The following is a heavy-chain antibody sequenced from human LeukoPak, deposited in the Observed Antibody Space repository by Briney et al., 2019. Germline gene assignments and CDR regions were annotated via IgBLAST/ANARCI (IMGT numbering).Heavy chain of an antibody. Sequence: PGGSLRLSCAASGFTFSSYAMSWVRQAPGKGLEWVSAISGSGGSTYYADSVKGRFTISRDNSKNTLYLQMNSLRAEDTAVYYCAKAASYDILTGYVTYYFDYWGQGTLVTVSS. V-gene: IGHV3-23*01. J-gene: IGHJ4*02. CDR2: ISGSGGST. CDR3: AKAASYDILTGYVTYYFDY. D-gene: IGHD3-9*01. CDR1: GFTFSSYA.